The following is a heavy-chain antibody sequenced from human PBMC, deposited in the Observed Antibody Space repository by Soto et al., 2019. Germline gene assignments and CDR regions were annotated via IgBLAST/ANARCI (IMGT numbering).Heavy chain of an antibody. CDR3: ASGYSGYDAFDI. D-gene: IGHD5-12*01. CDR2: IYHSGST. CDR1: GGSIRSSNG. V-gene: IGHV4-4*02. Sequence: SETLSLTCAVSGGSIRSSNGWSWVRQPPGKGLEWIGEIYHSGSTNYNPSLKSRVTISVDKSKNQFSLKLSSVTAADTAVYYCASGYSGYDAFDIWGQGTMVTVSS. J-gene: IGHJ3*02.